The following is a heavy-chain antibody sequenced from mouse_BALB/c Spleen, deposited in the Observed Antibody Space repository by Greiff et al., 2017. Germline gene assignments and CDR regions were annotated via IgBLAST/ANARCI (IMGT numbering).Heavy chain of an antibody. Sequence: EVQRVESGGGLVQPGGSRKLSCAASGFTFSSFGMHWVRQAPEKGLEWVAYISSGSSTIYYADTVKGRFTISRDNPKNTLFLQMTSLRSEDTAMYYCARGDGYYGYYYAMDYWGQGTSVTVSS. D-gene: IGHD2-3*01. CDR1: GFTFSSFG. J-gene: IGHJ4*01. CDR3: ARGDGYYGYYYAMDY. V-gene: IGHV5-17*02. CDR2: ISSGSSTI.